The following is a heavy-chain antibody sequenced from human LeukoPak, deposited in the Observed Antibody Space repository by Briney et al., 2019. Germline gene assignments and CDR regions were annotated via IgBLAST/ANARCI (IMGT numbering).Heavy chain of an antibody. D-gene: IGHD6-13*01. Sequence: GASVKVSCKASGYTFTGYYMHWVRQAPGQGLEWMGWINPNSGGTNYAQKFQGRVTMTRDTSISTAYMELSRLRSDDTAVYYCARVAAAGPTTFDNWGQGHLVTVSS. CDR3: ARVAAAGPTTFDN. CDR2: INPNSGGT. CDR1: GYTFTGYY. J-gene: IGHJ4*02. V-gene: IGHV1-2*02.